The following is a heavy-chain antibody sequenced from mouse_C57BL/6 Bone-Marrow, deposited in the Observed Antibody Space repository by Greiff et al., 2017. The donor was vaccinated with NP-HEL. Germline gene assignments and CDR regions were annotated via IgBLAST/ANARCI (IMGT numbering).Heavy chain of an antibody. CDR3: ARNLGYDGYDLGYFDV. J-gene: IGHJ1*03. CDR1: GFSLTSYG. D-gene: IGHD2-2*01. V-gene: IGHV2-2*01. CDR2: IWSGGST. Sequence: QVQLQQSGPGLVQPSQSLSITCTVSGFSLTSYGVHWVRQSPGKGLEWLGVIWSGGSTDYNAAFISRLSISKDNSKSQVFFKMNSLQADDTAIYYCARNLGYDGYDLGYFDVWGTGTTVTVSS.